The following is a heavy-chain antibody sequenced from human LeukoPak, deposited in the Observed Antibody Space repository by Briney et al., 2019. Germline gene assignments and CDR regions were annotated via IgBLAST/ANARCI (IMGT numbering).Heavy chain of an antibody. J-gene: IGHJ6*02. CDR1: GFTFSNFA. Sequence: GGSLRLSCTTSGFTFSNFAMSWVRQAPGEGLGWVSIISGSGADTFYTDSVKGRFTISRDNSKNTLYLQMNSLRAEDTAVYYCARDRGSYGMDVWGQGTTVTVSS. CDR2: ISGSGADT. CDR3: ARDRGSYGMDV. D-gene: IGHD1-26*01. V-gene: IGHV3-23*01.